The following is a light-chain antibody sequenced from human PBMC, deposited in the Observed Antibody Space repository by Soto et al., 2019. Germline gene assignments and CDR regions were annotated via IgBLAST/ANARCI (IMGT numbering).Light chain of an antibody. CDR3: AAWDDSLNGPV. J-gene: IGLJ3*02. CDR1: SPHIGSNT. CDR2: SNN. V-gene: IGLV1-44*01. Sequence: QSVLTQPPSASGTPGQRVTLFCSGRSPHIGSNTVNWYQQLPGTAPKLLIYSNNQRPSGVPDRFSGSKSGTSASLAISGLQSEDEADYYCAAWDDSLNGPVFGGGTKLTVL.